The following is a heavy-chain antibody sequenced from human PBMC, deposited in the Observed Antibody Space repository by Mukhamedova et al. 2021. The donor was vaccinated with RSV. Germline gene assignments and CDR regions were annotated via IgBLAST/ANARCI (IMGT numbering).Heavy chain of an antibody. CDR2: IYSGGSST. J-gene: IGHJ4*02. CDR3: AKDTEDFWSGYCDY. Sequence: VSVIYSGGSSTYYADSVKGRFTISRDNSKNTLYLQMNSLRAEDTAVYYCAKDTEDFWSGYCDYWGQGTLVTVSS. V-gene: IGHV3-23*03. D-gene: IGHD3-3*01.